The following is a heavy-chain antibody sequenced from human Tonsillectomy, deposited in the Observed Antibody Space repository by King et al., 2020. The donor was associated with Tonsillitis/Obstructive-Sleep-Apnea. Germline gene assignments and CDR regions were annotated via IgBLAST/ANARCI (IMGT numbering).Heavy chain of an antibody. Sequence: VQLVESGGGLVQPGGSLRLSCAASGFTFSSYSMTWVRQAPGKGLEWDSGISGSGGSTNYADSVKGRFTISRDNSKNTLYLQMNSLRAEDTAVYYCAKSGGITTAPIDYWGQGTLVTVSS. CDR3: AKSGGITTAPIDY. CDR2: ISGSGGST. V-gene: IGHV3-23*04. J-gene: IGHJ4*02. CDR1: GFTFSSYS. D-gene: IGHD3-22*01.